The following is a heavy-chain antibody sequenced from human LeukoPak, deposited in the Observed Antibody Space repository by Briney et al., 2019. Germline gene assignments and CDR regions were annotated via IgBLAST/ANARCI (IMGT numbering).Heavy chain of an antibody. CDR1: GFKFSDYS. J-gene: IGHJ4*02. D-gene: IGHD6-19*01. CDR3: ARASYWFESSGHPQHYYFDY. V-gene: IGHV3-21*01. CDR2: ISAFSTYV. Sequence: GGSLRLSCAASGFKFSDYSMNWVRQVPGKGLEWVASISAFSTYVYYPDSVKGRFTVSRDNARNSVYLQLDSLRDEDTALYFCARASYWFESSGHPQHYYFDYWGQGTMVVLSS.